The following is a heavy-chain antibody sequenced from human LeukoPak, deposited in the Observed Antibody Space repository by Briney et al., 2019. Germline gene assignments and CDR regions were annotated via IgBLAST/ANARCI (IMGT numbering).Heavy chain of an antibody. Sequence: SETLSLTCTVSGGSISSYYWSWIRQPPGKGLEWIGYIYYSGSTNYNSSLKSRVTMSVDTSKNQFSLKLNSVTAADTAVYYCVRLPHAMSPFDYWGQGMLVTVSS. J-gene: IGHJ4*02. CDR3: VRLPHAMSPFDY. D-gene: IGHD2-15*01. CDR1: GGSISSYY. V-gene: IGHV4-59*12. CDR2: IYYSGST.